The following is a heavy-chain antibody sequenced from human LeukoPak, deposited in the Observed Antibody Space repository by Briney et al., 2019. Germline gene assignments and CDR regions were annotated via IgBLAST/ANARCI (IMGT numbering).Heavy chain of an antibody. CDR1: GGSFSSHY. CDR2: IYYSGST. D-gene: IGHD1-20*01. V-gene: IGHV4-59*11. J-gene: IGHJ4*02. Sequence: SETLSLTCTVSGGSFSSHYWSWIRQPPGKGLEWIGYIYYSGSTNYNPSLKSRVTISVDTSKNQFSLKLSSVTAADTAVYYCARTGITGTGEDYWGQGTLVTVSS. CDR3: ARTGITGTGEDY.